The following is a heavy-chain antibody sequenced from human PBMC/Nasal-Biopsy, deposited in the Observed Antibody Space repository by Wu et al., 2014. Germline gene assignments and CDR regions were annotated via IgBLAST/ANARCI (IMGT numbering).Heavy chain of an antibody. CDR2: LNPNTGDT. CDR3: GRDRPVDS. V-gene: IGHV1-2*02. CDR1: GYTFSSYG. J-gene: IGHJ4*02. Sequence: VKVSCKASGYTFSSYGITWVRQAPGQGLEWMGWLNPNTGDTAFAQKFRGRVTMTRDTSISTAYMELSRLTFDDTAVYFCGRDRPVDSWGQGTLVTVSS. D-gene: IGHD6-6*01.